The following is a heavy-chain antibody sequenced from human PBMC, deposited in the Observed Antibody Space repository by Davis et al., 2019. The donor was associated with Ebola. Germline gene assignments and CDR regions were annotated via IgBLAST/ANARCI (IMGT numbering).Heavy chain of an antibody. Sequence: GESLKTSCAASWFTVSRNFMRWVRLAPGTGLEWVPVIYSGGSTYYADPVKGRFTISRDNSKNTLYLQMNSLRAEDTAVYYCAKDLDYSDPSAYYSALIDYWGQGTLVTVSS. J-gene: IGHJ4*02. V-gene: IGHV3-53*05. CDR3: AKDLDYSDPSAYYSALIDY. D-gene: IGHD3-22*01. CDR2: IYSGGST. CDR1: WFTVSRNF.